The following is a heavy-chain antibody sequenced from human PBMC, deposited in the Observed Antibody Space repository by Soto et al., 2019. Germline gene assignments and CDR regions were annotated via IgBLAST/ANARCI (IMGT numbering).Heavy chain of an antibody. CDR3: ARDPAYSNYLWYVDL. CDR2: IDHSGST. CDR1: GGSISSSNW. Sequence: QVQLQESGPGLVKPSGTLSLTCADYGGSISSSNWWSWVRQPPGKGLEWIGEIDHSGSTNYNPSRKRRVTISVDKSKNQFSLKLSSVTAADTAVYYCARDPAYSNYLWYVDLWGRGTLVTVSS. V-gene: IGHV4-4*02. D-gene: IGHD4-4*01. J-gene: IGHJ2*01.